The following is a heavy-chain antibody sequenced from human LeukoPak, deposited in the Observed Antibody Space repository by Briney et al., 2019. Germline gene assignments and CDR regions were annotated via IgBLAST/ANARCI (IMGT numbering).Heavy chain of an antibody. CDR3: ARDKYYDSSGFDY. J-gene: IGHJ4*02. CDR1: GYTFTNYD. D-gene: IGHD3-22*01. CDR2: MNPNSGNT. V-gene: IGHV1-8*01. Sequence: ASVKVSCKASGYTFTNYDINWVRQATGQGPEWMGWMNPNSGNTGYAQKFQGRVTMTRNTSISTAYMELSSLTTEDTAVYYCARDKYYDSSGFDYWGQGTLVTASS.